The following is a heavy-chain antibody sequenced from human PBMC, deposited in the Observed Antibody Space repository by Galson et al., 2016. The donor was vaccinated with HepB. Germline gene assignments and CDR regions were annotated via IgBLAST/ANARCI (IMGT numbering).Heavy chain of an antibody. CDR3: VRLGTAAAVANRRGSIY. Sequence: ETLPLTCTVSGDSIRNVGRHWGWFRQSPGKGLEYIGSIHSSGTSYYNPSLTSRITVSADTSRNQFFLSLTSVTAADTAIYYCVRLGTAAAVANRRGSIYWSQGTRVSVSS. J-gene: IGHJ4*02. V-gene: IGHV4-39*01. CDR1: GDSIRNVGRH. D-gene: IGHD6-25*01. CDR2: IHSSGTS.